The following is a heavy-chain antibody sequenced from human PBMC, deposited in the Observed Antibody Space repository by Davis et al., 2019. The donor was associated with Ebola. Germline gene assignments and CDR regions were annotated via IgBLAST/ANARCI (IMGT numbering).Heavy chain of an antibody. J-gene: IGHJ4*02. CDR3: ARDLDTTVTTGTPGY. V-gene: IGHV3-30-3*01. CDR1: GFNFSHYA. D-gene: IGHD4-17*01. Sequence: GESLKISCAVSGFNFSHYAMSWVRQAPGKGLEWVAVVSSDGGNKYYAGSVKGRFTISRDNSKITLYLQMNSLRGDDTAVYYCARDLDTTVTTGTPGYWGQGTLVTVSS. CDR2: VSSDGGNK.